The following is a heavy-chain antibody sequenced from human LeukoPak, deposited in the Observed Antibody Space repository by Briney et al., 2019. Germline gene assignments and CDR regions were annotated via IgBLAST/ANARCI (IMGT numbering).Heavy chain of an antibody. Sequence: GGSLRLSCAASGFTFSSYSMNWVRQAPGNGLEWISYISSSSSTIYYADSVKGRFTISRDNAKNSLYLQMNSLRAEDTAVYYCARVLLGDYGMDVWGQGTTVTVSS. CDR1: GFTFSSYS. V-gene: IGHV3-48*01. J-gene: IGHJ6*02. D-gene: IGHD2-15*01. CDR2: ISSSSSTI. CDR3: ARVLLGDYGMDV.